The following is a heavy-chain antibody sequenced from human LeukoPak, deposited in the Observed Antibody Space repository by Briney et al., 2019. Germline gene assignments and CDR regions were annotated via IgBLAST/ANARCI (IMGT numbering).Heavy chain of an antibody. J-gene: IGHJ4*02. CDR3: ARDGYSYGPPEDY. Sequence: GASVKVSCKASGYTFTGYYMHWVRQAPGQGLEWMGWINPNSGGTNYAQKFQGRVTMTRDTSISTAYMELSRLRSDDTAVYYCARDGYSYGPPEDYWGQGTLVTVSS. CDR2: INPNSGGT. V-gene: IGHV1-2*02. D-gene: IGHD5-18*01. CDR1: GYTFTGYY.